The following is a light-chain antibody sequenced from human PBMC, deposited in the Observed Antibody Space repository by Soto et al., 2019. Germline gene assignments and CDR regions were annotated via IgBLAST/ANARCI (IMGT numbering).Light chain of an antibody. J-gene: IGKJ3*01. CDR2: AAS. Sequence: DIQMTQSPSSLSASVGGRVTITCRASQDISNYLACYQQKPGKVPKLLIYAASTLHSGVPYRFNGSRSGTDFTLSISSLQPEDIAPYYCQKYKSAHPLEFTFGPGTKVDIK. CDR1: QDISNY. CDR3: QKYKSAHPLEFT. V-gene: IGKV1-27*01.